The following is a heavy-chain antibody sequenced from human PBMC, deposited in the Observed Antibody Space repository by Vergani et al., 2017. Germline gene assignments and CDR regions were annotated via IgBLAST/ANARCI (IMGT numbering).Heavy chain of an antibody. V-gene: IGHV3-21*01. J-gene: IGHJ6*02. D-gene: IGHD1-26*01. CDR2: INGNQNYI. CDR1: GFTFSTYS. CDR3: TRTSGTFFYYYSGMDV. Sequence: EVQLVESGGGLVKPGGSLRLSCATSGFTFSTYSVNWVRQAPGKGLEWVSSINGNQNYIYYADSVKGRFTIYRDNAKNSLYLQMNSLRAEDTAVYFCTRTSGTFFYYYSGMDVWGHGTNVTVSS.